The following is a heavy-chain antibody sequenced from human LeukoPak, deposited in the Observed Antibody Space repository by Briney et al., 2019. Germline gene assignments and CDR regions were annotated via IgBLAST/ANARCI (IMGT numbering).Heavy chain of an antibody. Sequence: GGSLRLSCAASGFTFSSYGMHWVRQAPGKGLEWVAVISYDGSNKYYADSVKGRFTISRDNSKNTLYLQMNSLRAEGTAVYSCAKGIDSSGYYPTDYWGQGTLVTVSS. V-gene: IGHV3-30*18. D-gene: IGHD3-22*01. CDR2: ISYDGSNK. CDR3: AKGIDSSGYYPTDY. CDR1: GFTFSSYG. J-gene: IGHJ4*02.